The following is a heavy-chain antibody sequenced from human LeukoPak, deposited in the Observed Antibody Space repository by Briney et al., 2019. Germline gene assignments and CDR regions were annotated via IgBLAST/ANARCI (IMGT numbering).Heavy chain of an antibody. Sequence: SETLSLTCTVSGGSISSSSYYWGWIRQPPGKGLEWIGSIYYSGSTYYNPSLKSRVTISVDTSKNQFSLKLSSVTAADTAVYSCARHGPTGIVLRFLESLLGYFDYWGQGTLVTVSS. D-gene: IGHD3-3*01. V-gene: IGHV4-39*01. CDR1: GGSISSSSYY. J-gene: IGHJ4*02. CDR2: IYYSGST. CDR3: ARHGPTGIVLRFLESLLGYFDY.